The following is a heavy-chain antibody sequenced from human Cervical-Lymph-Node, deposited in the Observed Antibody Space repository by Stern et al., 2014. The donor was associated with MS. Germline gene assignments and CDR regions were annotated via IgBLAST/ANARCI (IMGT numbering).Heavy chain of an antibody. D-gene: IGHD6-13*01. V-gene: IGHV2-70*01. Sequence: QVTLRESGPALVKPTQTLTLTCAFSGFSLDITGMCVSWIRQPPGKALEWLALIDWDDDKYYSTSLKTRLTVSKDTSKNQVVLTMTNVDPVDTATYYCARTLAATGTAYFYAMDVWGQGTTVTVSS. CDR3: ARTLAATGTAYFYAMDV. J-gene: IGHJ6*02. CDR1: GFSLDITGMC. CDR2: IDWDDDK.